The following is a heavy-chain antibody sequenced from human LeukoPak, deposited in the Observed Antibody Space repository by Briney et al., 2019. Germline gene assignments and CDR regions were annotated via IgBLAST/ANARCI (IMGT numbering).Heavy chain of an antibody. CDR3: ARRVEYSSSSVGLD. J-gene: IGHJ4*02. Sequence: GASLKISCKGSGYRFTSYWIGWVRPMPGKGLEWMGIIYPGDSDTRYSPSFQGQVTISADKSISTAYLQWSSLKASDTAMYYCARRVEYSSSSVGLDWGQGTLVTVSS. CDR1: GYRFTSYW. V-gene: IGHV5-51*01. CDR2: IYPGDSDT. D-gene: IGHD6-6*01.